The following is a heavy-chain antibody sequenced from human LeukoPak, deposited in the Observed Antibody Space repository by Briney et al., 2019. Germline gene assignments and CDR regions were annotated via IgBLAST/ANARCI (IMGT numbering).Heavy chain of an antibody. CDR2: ISAYNGNT. CDR1: GYSFTDYG. CDR3: ARAVHCSGGSCYSVRRRYYNYYGMDV. V-gene: IGHV1-18*01. Sequence: GASLKVSCKASGYSFTDYGIRWVRQAPGQGLEWMGWISAYNGNTNYAQKLQGRVTMTTDTSTSTAYMELRSLRSDDTAVYYCARAVHCSGGSCYSVRRRYYNYYGMDVWGQGTTVTVSS. J-gene: IGHJ6*02. D-gene: IGHD2-15*01.